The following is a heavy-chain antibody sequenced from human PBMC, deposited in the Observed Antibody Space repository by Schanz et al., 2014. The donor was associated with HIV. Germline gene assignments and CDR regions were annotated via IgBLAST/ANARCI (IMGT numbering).Heavy chain of an antibody. D-gene: IGHD6-19*01. CDR3: ARAPYTSGWYGVDY. CDR2: IIPISGTA. CDR1: GDTFSSYS. J-gene: IGHJ4*02. V-gene: IGHV1-69*06. Sequence: QVQLVQSGAAVQKPGSSVKVSCKASGDTFSSYSISWVRPAPGQGLEWMGGIIPISGTANYAQKFQGRVTMTADKSTSAAYMELSSLRSDDTALFYCARAPYTSGWYGVDYWGQGTLVTVSS.